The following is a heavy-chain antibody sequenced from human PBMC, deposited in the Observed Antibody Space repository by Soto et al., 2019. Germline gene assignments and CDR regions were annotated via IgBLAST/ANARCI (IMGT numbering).Heavy chain of an antibody. D-gene: IGHD1-1*01. CDR1: EFAFRSYG. V-gene: IGHV3-33*01. CDR3: ARNTYGAATTDY. Sequence: ESGGGVVQPGRSLRLSCAASEFAFRSYGMHWVRQAPGKGLEWVAFIWYDGSNEHYADSVKGRFTISRDNSKNTLYLQMNSLRAEDTAVYYCARNTYGAATTDYWGQGTLVTVSS. J-gene: IGHJ4*02. CDR2: IWYDGSNE.